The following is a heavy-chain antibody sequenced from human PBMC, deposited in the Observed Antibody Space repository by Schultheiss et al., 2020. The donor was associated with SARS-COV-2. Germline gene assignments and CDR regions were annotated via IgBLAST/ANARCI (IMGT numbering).Heavy chain of an antibody. V-gene: IGHV4-34*01. J-gene: IGHJ6*03. CDR3: AREGVYQLLSFYYYMDV. CDR1: GGSFSGYY. D-gene: IGHD2-2*01. CDR2: VNYRGTT. Sequence: SETLSLTCAVYGGSFSGYYWSWIRQPPGKGLEWIGEVNYRGTTNYNPSLKSRVTISVDTSKNQFSLKLSSVTAADTAVYYCAREGVYQLLSFYYYMDVWGKGTTVTVSS.